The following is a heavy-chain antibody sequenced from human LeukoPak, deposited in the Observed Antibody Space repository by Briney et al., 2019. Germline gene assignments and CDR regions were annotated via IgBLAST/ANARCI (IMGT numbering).Heavy chain of an antibody. D-gene: IGHD4-17*01. Sequence: PGGSLRLSCAASGFSFSSYAMSWVRQAPGKGLEWVSAISGSGSTYYADSVKGRFTISRDNSKNTLYLQMNSLRAEDTAVYYCATYKLRGSTTVSGSMDVWGKGTTVTVSS. V-gene: IGHV3-23*01. CDR2: ISGSGST. CDR1: GFSFSSYA. CDR3: ATYKLRGSTTVSGSMDV. J-gene: IGHJ6*03.